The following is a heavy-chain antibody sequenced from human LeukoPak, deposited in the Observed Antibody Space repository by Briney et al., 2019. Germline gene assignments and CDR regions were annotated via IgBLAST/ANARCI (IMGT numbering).Heavy chain of an antibody. CDR3: ARDRVMAAAGTY. Sequence: PSQTLSLTCTVSGYSISSGYYWGWIRPPPGKGLEWIGSIYHSGSTYYNPSLKSRVTISVDTSKNQFSLKLSSVTAADTAVYYCARDRVMAAAGTYWGQGTLVTVSS. CDR2: IYHSGST. CDR1: GYSISSGYY. V-gene: IGHV4-38-2*02. J-gene: IGHJ4*02. D-gene: IGHD6-13*01.